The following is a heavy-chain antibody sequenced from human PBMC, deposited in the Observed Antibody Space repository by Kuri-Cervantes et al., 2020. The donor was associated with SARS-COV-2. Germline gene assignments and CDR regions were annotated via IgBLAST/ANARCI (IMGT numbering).Heavy chain of an antibody. CDR1: GFTFSSYS. CDR2: ISSSSSYI. Sequence: GGSLRLSCAASGFTFSSYSMNWVRQAPGKGLEWVSSISSSSSYIYYADSVKGRFTISRDNAKNSLYLQMNSLRAEDTAVYYCAVQSVAAHYYYGMDVWGQGTTVTVSS. V-gene: IGHV3-21*01. D-gene: IGHD6-6*01. J-gene: IGHJ6*02. CDR3: AVQSVAAHYYYGMDV.